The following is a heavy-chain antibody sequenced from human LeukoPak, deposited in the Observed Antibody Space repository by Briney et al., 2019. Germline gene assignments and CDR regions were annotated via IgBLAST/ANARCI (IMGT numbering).Heavy chain of an antibody. J-gene: IGHJ4*02. CDR1: RRSRIFRGYY. Sequence: LSPTCTGSRRSRIFRGYYETSPLQPPPKPLAWIGYIYNSGTTYYNPSLESRVTISGDKSKNQFSLKLSSVTAADTAMYYCARTAGWSYGFDYWGQGTLVTVSS. CDR3: ARTAGWSYGFDY. CDR2: IYNSGTT. V-gene: IGHV4-31*03. D-gene: IGHD5-18*01.